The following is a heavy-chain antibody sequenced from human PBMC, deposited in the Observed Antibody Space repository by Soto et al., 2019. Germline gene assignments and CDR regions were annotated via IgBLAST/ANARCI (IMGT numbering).Heavy chain of an antibody. J-gene: IGHJ6*03. CDR1: GGTFSSYA. CDR2: MNPNSGNT. CDR3: ARGVSYCSSTSCYAFMDYYYMDV. D-gene: IGHD2-2*01. Sequence: GASVKVSCKASGGTFSSYAISWVRQAPGQGLEWMGWMNPNSGNTGYAQKFQGRVTMTRNTSISTAYMELSSLRSEDTAVYYCARGVSYCSSTSCYAFMDYYYMDVWGKGTTVTVSS. V-gene: IGHV1-8*02.